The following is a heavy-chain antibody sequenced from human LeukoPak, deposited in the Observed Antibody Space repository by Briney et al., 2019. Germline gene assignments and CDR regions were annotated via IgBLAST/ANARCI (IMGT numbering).Heavy chain of an antibody. CDR2: INHSGST. D-gene: IGHD6-13*01. J-gene: IGHJ5*02. CDR3: ARKGGGQLVNTRRWFDP. Sequence: PSETLSLTCAVSGGSFSGYYWSWVRQPPGKGLEWIGEINHSGSTYYNPSLKSRVTISVHTSQKQFSLKLTSVTAADTAVYYCARKGGGQLVNTRRWFDPWGQGTLVTVSS. V-gene: IGHV4-34*01. CDR1: GGSFSGYY.